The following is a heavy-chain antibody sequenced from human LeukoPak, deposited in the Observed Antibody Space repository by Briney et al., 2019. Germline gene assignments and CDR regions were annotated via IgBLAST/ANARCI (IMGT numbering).Heavy chain of an antibody. Sequence: GGSLRLSCAASGFTFSSYGMHWVRQAPGKGLEWVAVIWYDGSNKYYADSVKGRFTISRDNSKNTLYLQMNSLRAEDTAVYYCARILYYYDSSGYPRYFDYWGQGTLVTVSS. CDR1: GFTFSSYG. CDR3: ARILYYYDSSGYPRYFDY. CDR2: IWYDGSNK. D-gene: IGHD3-22*01. V-gene: IGHV3-33*01. J-gene: IGHJ4*02.